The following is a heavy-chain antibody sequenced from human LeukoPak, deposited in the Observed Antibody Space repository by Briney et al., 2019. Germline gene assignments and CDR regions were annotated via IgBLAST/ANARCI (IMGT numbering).Heavy chain of an antibody. J-gene: IGHJ4*02. Sequence: GAPVKVSCKASGYTFTSYGISWVRQAPGQGLECMGWISAYNGNTNYAQKLQGRVTMTTDTSTSTAYMELRSLRSDDTAVYYCARDKWVGELFHTISFDYWGQGTLVTVSS. V-gene: IGHV1-18*01. CDR1: GYTFTSYG. D-gene: IGHD3-10*01. CDR3: ARDKWVGELFHTISFDY. CDR2: ISAYNGNT.